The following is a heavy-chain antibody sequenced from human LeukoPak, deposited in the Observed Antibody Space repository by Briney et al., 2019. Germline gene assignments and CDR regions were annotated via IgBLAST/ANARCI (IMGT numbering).Heavy chain of an antibody. CDR1: GGTFSSYA. CDR2: IIPIFGTA. CDR3: ARDPYYYDSSGGNWFDP. V-gene: IGHV1-69*05. J-gene: IGHJ5*02. Sequence: SVKVSCKASGGTFSSYAISWVRQAPGQGLEWMGGIIPIFGTANYAQKFQGRVTMTRDMSTSTVYMELSSLRSEDTAVYYCARDPYYYDSSGGNWFDPWGQGTLVTVSS. D-gene: IGHD3-22*01.